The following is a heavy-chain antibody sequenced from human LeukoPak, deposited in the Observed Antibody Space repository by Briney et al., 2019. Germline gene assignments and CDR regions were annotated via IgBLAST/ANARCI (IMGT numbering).Heavy chain of an antibody. V-gene: IGHV3-53*01. CDR2: IYSGGST. CDR1: GFTVSSNY. D-gene: IGHD6-13*01. CDR3: ARDRAPAGSVWTY. Sequence: GGSLRLSCAASGFTVSSNYMSWVRQAPGKGLEWVSVIYSGGSTYYADSVKGRFTISRDNAKNSLYLQMNSLTAEDTAVYYCARDRAPAGSVWTYWGQGTLVTVSS. J-gene: IGHJ4*02.